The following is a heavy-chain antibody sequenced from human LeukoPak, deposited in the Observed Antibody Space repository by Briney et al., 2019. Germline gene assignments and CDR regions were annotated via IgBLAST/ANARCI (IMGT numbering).Heavy chain of an antibody. J-gene: IGHJ4*02. V-gene: IGHV4-38-2*02. D-gene: IGHD4-17*01. CDR1: GYSISSGYY. CDR2: IYHSGST. CDR3: ARDLSYGAITRYFDY. Sequence: SETLSLTCTVSGYSISSGYYWGWIRPPPGKGLEWIGSIYHSGSTYYNPSLKSRVTISVDTSKNQFSLKLSSVTAADTAVYCCARDLSYGAITRYFDYWGQGTLVTVSS.